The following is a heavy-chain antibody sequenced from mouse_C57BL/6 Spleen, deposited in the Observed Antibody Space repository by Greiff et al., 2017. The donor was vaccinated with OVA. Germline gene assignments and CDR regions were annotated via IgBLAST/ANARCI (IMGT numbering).Heavy chain of an antibody. V-gene: IGHV1-69*01. D-gene: IGHD1-1*01. J-gene: IGHJ1*03. Sequence: QVQLQQPGAELVMPGASVKLSCKASGYTFTDYWMHWVKQRPGQGLEWIGEIDPYDSDTNYNQTFKGKSTLTVDKSSSTAYMQRSSLTSSDSAVDYCASLLLRNWYFDFWGTGTTLTVSS. CDR3: ASLLLRNWYFDF. CDR2: IDPYDSDT. CDR1: GYTFTDYW.